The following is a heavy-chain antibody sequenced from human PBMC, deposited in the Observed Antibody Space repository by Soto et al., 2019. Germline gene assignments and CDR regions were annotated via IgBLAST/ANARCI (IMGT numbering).Heavy chain of an antibody. J-gene: IGHJ4*02. CDR2: IKSRSSG. V-gene: IGHV3-15*07. CDR1: GLTFSDAW. CDR3: TTIPMGDCSSSSCYSYFDY. D-gene: IGHD2-15*01. Sequence: PGGSLRLSCVVSGLTFSDAWLNWVRLAPGKGLEWVGRIKSRSSGDYAAPVKGRFTISRDDSENTLYLQMNSLKTEDTAVYYCTTIPMGDCSSSSCYSYFDYWGQGTLVTVSS.